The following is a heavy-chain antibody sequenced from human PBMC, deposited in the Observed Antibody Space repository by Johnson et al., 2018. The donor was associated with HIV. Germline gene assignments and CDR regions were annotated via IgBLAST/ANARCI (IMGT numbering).Heavy chain of an antibody. V-gene: IGHV3-30*03. Sequence: QVQLVESGGGVVQPGRSLRLSCAASGFTFSTFGMHWVRQAPGKGLEWVAVISYDGSNKYYADSVKGRFTISRDISKNTLYLQIDSLRPEDSAVYYCARVLGDIQLWSDGAFDIWGQGTVVTVSS. CDR2: ISYDGSNK. D-gene: IGHD5-18*01. J-gene: IGHJ3*02. CDR1: GFTFSTFG. CDR3: ARVLGDIQLWSDGAFDI.